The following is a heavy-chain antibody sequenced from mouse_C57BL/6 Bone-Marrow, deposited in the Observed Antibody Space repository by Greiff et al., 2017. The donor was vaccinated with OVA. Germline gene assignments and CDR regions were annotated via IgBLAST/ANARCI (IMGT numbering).Heavy chain of an antibody. CDR2: SRNKANDYTT. D-gene: IGHD2-4*01. V-gene: IGHV7-1*01. CDR3: ARGYYDYDGYAMDY. Sequence: EVMLVESGGGLVQSGRSLRLSCATSGFTFSDFYMEWVRQAPGKGLEWIAASRNKANDYTTEYSASVKGRFIVSRDTSQSILYLQMNALRAEDTAIYYCARGYYDYDGYAMDYWGQGTSVTVSS. CDR1: GFTFSDFY. J-gene: IGHJ4*01.